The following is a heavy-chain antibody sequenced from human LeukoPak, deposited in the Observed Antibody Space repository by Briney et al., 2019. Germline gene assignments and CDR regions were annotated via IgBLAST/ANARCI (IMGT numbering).Heavy chain of an antibody. Sequence: PSETLSLTCSVSGGSISSYYWSWIRQPPGKGLEWIGYMYYSGSTHYNPSLESRVTISIDTSKKQLSLKLTSVTAADTAVYYCARVGFRGVTYFDYWGQGTLVTVSS. D-gene: IGHD3-10*01. V-gene: IGHV4-59*01. CDR2: MYYSGST. CDR3: ARVGFRGVTYFDY. J-gene: IGHJ4*02. CDR1: GGSISSYY.